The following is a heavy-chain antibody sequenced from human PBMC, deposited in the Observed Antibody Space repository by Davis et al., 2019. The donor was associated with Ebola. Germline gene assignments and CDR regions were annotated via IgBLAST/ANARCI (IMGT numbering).Heavy chain of an antibody. CDR2: IYYSGST. D-gene: IGHD3-22*01. Sequence: PSETLSLTCTVSGGSISRGGSYWTWIRQHPGKGLEWIGYIYYSGSTYYKPSLKSRVTISLATSKNQFSLSLYSVTAADTAVYYCARDLRYDSSGYDYYFYMDVWGKGTAVTVS. CDR1: GGSISRGGSY. V-gene: IGHV4-31*03. CDR3: ARDLRYDSSGYDYYFYMDV. J-gene: IGHJ6*03.